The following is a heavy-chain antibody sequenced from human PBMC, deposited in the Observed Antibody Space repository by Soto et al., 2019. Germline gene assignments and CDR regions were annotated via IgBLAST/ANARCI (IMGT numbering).Heavy chain of an antibody. J-gene: IGHJ6*02. D-gene: IGHD6-6*01. Sequence: GGSLRLSCAASGFTFSSYAMHWVRQAPGKGLEWVAVISYDGSNKYYADSVKGRFTISRDNSKNTLYLQMNSLRAEDTAVYYCAKGLNPGSSSSGSYYYGMDVWGQGTTVTVSS. CDR3: AKGLNPGSSSSGSYYYGMDV. V-gene: IGHV3-30*04. CDR1: GFTFSSYA. CDR2: ISYDGSNK.